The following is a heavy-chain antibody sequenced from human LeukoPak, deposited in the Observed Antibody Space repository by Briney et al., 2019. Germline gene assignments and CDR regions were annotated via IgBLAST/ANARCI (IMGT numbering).Heavy chain of an antibody. V-gene: IGHV3-21*01. D-gene: IGHD2-15*01. Sequence: GGSLRLSCAASGFTFSSYSMNWVRQAPGKGLEWVSSISSSSSYIYYADSVKGRFTISRDNAKNSLYLQMNSLRAEDTAVHYCAGGPGVVAATDDAFDIWGQGTMVTVSS. CDR3: AGGPGVVAATDDAFDI. CDR1: GFTFSSYS. J-gene: IGHJ3*02. CDR2: ISSSSSYI.